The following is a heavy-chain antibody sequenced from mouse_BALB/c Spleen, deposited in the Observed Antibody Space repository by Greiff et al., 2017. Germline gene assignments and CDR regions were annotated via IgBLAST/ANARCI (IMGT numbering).Heavy chain of an antibody. Sequence: EVMLVESGGGLVKPGGSLKLSCAASGFAFSSYDMSWVRQTPEKRLEWVAYISSGGGSTYYPDTVKGRFTISRDNAKNTLYLQMSSLKSEDTAMYYCARHHIYYGYESAMDDWGQGTSDTVSS. CDR1: GFAFSSYD. V-gene: IGHV5-12-1*01. D-gene: IGHD2-2*01. CDR2: ISSGGGST. CDR3: ARHHIYYGYESAMDD. J-gene: IGHJ4*01.